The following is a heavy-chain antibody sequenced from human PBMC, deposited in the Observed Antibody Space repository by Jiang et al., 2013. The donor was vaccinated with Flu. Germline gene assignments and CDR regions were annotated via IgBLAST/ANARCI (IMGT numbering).Heavy chain of an antibody. D-gene: IGHD3-3*01. J-gene: IGHJ4*02. CDR2: ISAYNGNT. Sequence: GAEVKKPGASVKVSCKASGYTFTSYGISWVRQAPGQGLEWMGWISAYNGNTNYAQKLQGRVTMTTDTSTSTAYMELRSLRSDDTAVYYCARGVAVTIFGVVKDALDFWGQGTLVTVSS. CDR1: GYTFTSYG. CDR3: ARGVAVTIFGVVKDALDF. V-gene: IGHV1-18*01.